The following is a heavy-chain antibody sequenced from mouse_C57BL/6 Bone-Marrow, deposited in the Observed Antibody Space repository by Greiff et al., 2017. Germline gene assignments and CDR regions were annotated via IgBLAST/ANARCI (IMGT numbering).Heavy chain of an antibody. CDR1: GYSITSCYY. CDR2: ISNDGSN. Sequence: EVQLQQSGPGLVKPSQSLSLTCSVTGYSITSCYYWNWIRQFPGNKLEWMGYISNDGSNNYNPSLKNRISITLDTSKNQFFLKLNSVTTEDTATYYCARGGRYLLFADWGQGTLVTVSA. J-gene: IGHJ3*01. V-gene: IGHV3-6*01. D-gene: IGHD5-5*01. CDR3: ARGGRYLLFAD.